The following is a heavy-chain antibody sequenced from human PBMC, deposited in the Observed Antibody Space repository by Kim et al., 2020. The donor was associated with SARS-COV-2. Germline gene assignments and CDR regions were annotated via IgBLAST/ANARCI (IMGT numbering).Heavy chain of an antibody. CDR2: INHSGST. J-gene: IGHJ4*02. CDR3: TLPGGG. D-gene: IGHD3-10*01. Sequence: SETLSLTCAVYGGSFSGYYWSWIRQPPGKGLEWIGEINHSGSTNYNPSLKSRVTISVDTSKNQFSLKLSSVTAADTAVYYCTLPGGGWGQGTLVTVSS. V-gene: IGHV4-34*01. CDR1: GGSFSGYY.